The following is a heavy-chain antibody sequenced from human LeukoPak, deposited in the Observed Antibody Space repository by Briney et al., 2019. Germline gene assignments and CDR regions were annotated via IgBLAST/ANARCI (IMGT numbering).Heavy chain of an antibody. CDR2: MNPNSDNT. Sequence: ASVKVSCKASGYSFTSYDINWVRQATGQGLEWMGWMNPNSDNTGYAQKFQGRVTTTRNTSISTAYMELSSLGSDDTAVYYCARARTPLIAAAGTHYYYGMDVWGQGTTVTVSS. CDR1: GYSFTSYD. D-gene: IGHD6-13*01. CDR3: ARARTPLIAAAGTHYYYGMDV. J-gene: IGHJ6*02. V-gene: IGHV1-8*01.